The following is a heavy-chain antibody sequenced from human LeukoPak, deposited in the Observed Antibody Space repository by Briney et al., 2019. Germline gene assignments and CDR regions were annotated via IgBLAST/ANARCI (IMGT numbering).Heavy chain of an antibody. CDR2: THKSGST. Sequence: SETLSLTCTLSGRSMTYVSYYWRWIRQAAGKGLEWLGRTHKSGSTHYNPSLKSRVTLSLDMSQNKFSLQLRSVTAPGTAVYFGASASWNYLEWWGQGSLVTVSS. V-gene: IGHV4-61*02. J-gene: IGHJ4*02. CDR1: GRSMTYVSYY. D-gene: IGHD1-7*01. CDR3: ASASWNYLEW.